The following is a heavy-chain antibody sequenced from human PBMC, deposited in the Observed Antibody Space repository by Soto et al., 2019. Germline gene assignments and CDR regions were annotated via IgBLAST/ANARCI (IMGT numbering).Heavy chain of an antibody. D-gene: IGHD3-16*01. CDR2: IYYSGST. CDR3: ARHDQYEYIWGSPPTSYFDD. J-gene: IGHJ4*02. V-gene: IGHV4-39*01. Sequence: SETLSLTCTVSGGSISSSSYYWGWIRQPPGKGLEWIGSIYYSGSTYCNPSLKSRVTISVDTSKNQFSLKLSSVTAADTAVYYCARHDQYEYIWGSPPTSYFDDWGKGTLVTVSS. CDR1: GGSISSSSYY.